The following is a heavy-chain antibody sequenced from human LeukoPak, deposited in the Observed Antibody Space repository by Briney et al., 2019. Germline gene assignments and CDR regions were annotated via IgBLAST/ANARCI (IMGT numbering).Heavy chain of an antibody. D-gene: IGHD3-16*01. Sequence: GGSLRLSCAASGFTVSSNYMSWVRQAPGKGLEWVSVIYSGGSTYYADSVKGRFTISRDNSKNTLYLQMNSLRAEDTAVYYCARGPFSYVWGRPTDYWGQGTLVTVSS. CDR1: GFTVSSNY. J-gene: IGHJ4*02. V-gene: IGHV3-66*01. CDR3: ARGPFSYVWGRPTDY. CDR2: IYSGGST.